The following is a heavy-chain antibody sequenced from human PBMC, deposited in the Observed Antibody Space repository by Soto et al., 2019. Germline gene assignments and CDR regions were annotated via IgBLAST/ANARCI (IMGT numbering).Heavy chain of an antibody. D-gene: IGHD6-19*01. Sequence: PGESLKISCEGSGYSFTNYWIGWVRQMPGKGLEWMGIIYPGDSDTRYSPSFQGQVTISADKSIATAYLQWSSLKASDTATYYCARTIASGWRDAFDIWGLGTMVTVS. CDR2: IYPGDSDT. CDR3: ARTIASGWRDAFDI. CDR1: GYSFTNYW. V-gene: IGHV5-51*01. J-gene: IGHJ3*02.